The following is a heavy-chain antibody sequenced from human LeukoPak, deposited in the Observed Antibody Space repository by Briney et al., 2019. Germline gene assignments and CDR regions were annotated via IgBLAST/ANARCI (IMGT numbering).Heavy chain of an antibody. CDR3: ARGPRIKRSIAAAGTGRSLDY. V-gene: IGHV4-4*07. CDR1: GGSISSYY. D-gene: IGHD6-13*01. Sequence: PSETLSLTRTVSGGSISSYYWSWIRQPAGKGLEWIGRIYTSGSTNYNPSLKSRVTMSVDTSKNQFSLKLSSVTAADTAVYYCARGPRIKRSIAAAGTGRSLDYWGQGTLVTVSS. J-gene: IGHJ4*02. CDR2: IYTSGST.